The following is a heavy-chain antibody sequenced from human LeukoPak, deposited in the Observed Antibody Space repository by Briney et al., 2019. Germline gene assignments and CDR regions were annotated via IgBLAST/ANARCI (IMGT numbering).Heavy chain of an antibody. J-gene: IGHJ4*02. D-gene: IGHD3-22*01. CDR3: ARHPTDYYDSSGYFDY. V-gene: IGHV4-59*08. Sequence: PSETLSLTCTVSGGSISSYYWSWIRQPPGKGLEWIGYIYYSGSTNYNPSLKSRVTISVDTSKNQFSLKLSSVTAADTAVYYCARHPTDYYDSSGYFDYWGQGTLVTVSS. CDR1: GGSISSYY. CDR2: IYYSGST.